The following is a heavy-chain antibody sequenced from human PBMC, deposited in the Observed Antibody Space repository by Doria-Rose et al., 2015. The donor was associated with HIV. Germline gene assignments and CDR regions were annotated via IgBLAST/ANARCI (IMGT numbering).Heavy chain of an antibody. CDR1: GVSLSSPGMG. Sequence: QITLKESGPVLVKPTETLTLTCTVSGVSLSSPGMGVSWIRQPPGKALEWLAHIFSDDERFYKTSLLSRLTISRGTSKSQVVLTMTDMDPVDTATYYCARIKSSRWYHKYYFDFWGQGTLVIVSA. V-gene: IGHV2-26*01. CDR2: IFSDDER. D-gene: IGHD6-13*01. CDR3: ARIKSSRWYHKYYFDF. J-gene: IGHJ4*02.